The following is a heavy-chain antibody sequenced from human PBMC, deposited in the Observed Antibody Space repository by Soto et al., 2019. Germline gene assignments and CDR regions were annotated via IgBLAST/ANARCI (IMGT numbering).Heavy chain of an antibody. V-gene: IGHV3-21*01. Sequence: GGSLRLSCEASGFTFNDYSMDWVRQAPEKGLEWVSSISSSGTYIYYADSVKGRFAISRDNANNVMYLQMDALRAEDTAVYYCVRAGHVFDVHYYGMGICRQGPTVTASS. CDR2: ISSSGTYI. CDR1: GFTFNDYS. D-gene: IGHD2-21*01. CDR3: VRAGHVFDVHYYGMGI. J-gene: IGHJ6*02.